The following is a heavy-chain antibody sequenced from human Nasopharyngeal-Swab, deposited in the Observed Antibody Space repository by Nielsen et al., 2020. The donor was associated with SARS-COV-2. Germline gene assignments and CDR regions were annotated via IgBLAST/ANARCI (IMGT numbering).Heavy chain of an antibody. V-gene: IGHV1-69*13. CDR3: TRWGYNYTY. J-gene: IGHJ4*02. CDR1: GTTLSTFG. Sequence: SVKVSCKSSGTTLSTFGLSWVRQAPGQGLEWVGGFIPVFGTINYAQRFLGRVTITADGSTTTAYMDLRGLRSDDTAIYYCTRWGYNYTYWGQGTLVTVSS. D-gene: IGHD5-24*01. CDR2: FIPVFGTI.